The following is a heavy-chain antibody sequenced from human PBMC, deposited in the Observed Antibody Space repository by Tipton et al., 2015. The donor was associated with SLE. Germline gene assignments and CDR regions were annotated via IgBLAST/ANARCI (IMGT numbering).Heavy chain of an antibody. D-gene: IGHD2-15*01. CDR3: ARTTGGSAADAFHI. V-gene: IGHV4-38-2*02. CDR1: GDSLISDYF. Sequence: TLSLTCTVSGDSLISDYFWGWIRQPPGKGLEWIGNIFHTGTTYSTPSLKSRITISVVTSNNQFSLRLRSVTAADTAVYFCARTTGGSAADAFHICGQGTMVTVSS. J-gene: IGHJ3*02. CDR2: IFHTGTT.